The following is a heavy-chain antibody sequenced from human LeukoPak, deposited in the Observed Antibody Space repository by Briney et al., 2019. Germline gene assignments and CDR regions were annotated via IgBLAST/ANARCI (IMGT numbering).Heavy chain of an antibody. CDR2: INHSGST. Sequence: SETLSLTCAVYGGSFSGYYWSWIRQPPGKGLEWIGEINHSGSTNYNPSLKSRVTISVDTSKNQFSLKLSSVTAADTAVYYCARSGIAVAGTFDYWGQGTLVTVSS. D-gene: IGHD6-19*01. CDR3: ARSGIAVAGTFDY. CDR1: GGSFSGYY. J-gene: IGHJ4*02. V-gene: IGHV4-34*01.